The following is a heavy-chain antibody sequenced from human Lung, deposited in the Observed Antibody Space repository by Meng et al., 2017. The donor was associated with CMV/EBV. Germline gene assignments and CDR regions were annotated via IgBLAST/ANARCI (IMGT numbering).Heavy chain of an antibody. V-gene: IGHV6-1*01. J-gene: IGHJ4*02. Sequence: VQLQQSGHGLVKPSQTISLTCAISGNIVSSNSAAWHWIRQYPSRGLEWLGRTYYRSKWYHEYAVSVKSRITISPDTPKNQFSLQLNSMTPEDTAVYYCARGINGGCGDWGQGTLVTVSS. CDR2: TYYRSKWYH. CDR1: GNIVSSNSAA. CDR3: ARGINGGCGD. D-gene: IGHD4-23*01.